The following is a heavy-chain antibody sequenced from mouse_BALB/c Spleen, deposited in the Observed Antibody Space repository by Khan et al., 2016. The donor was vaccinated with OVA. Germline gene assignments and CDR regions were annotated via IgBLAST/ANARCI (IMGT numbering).Heavy chain of an antibody. D-gene: IGHD2-1*01. V-gene: IGHV14-3*02. Sequence: VRLQQSGAELVKPGASVKLSCTGSGFNIKDTYMHWVIQRPEQGLEWIGRIDPANGDTKYGPKFQDKATLTADTSSNTAYPQLSSLASEDTAVYYCATLYGNHFAYWGQGTLVSVS. CDR1: GFNIKDTY. CDR2: IDPANGDT. J-gene: IGHJ3*01. CDR3: ATLYGNHFAY.